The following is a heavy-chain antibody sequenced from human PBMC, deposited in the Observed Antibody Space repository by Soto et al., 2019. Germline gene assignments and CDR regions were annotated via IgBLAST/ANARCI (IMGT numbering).Heavy chain of an antibody. J-gene: IGHJ4*02. D-gene: IGHD3-10*01. CDR1: GDTFRFYT. V-gene: IGHV1-69*02. CDR3: ATNYGSGYRAFDY. CDR2: INPILSMS. Sequence: QVQLVQSGAEVKKPGSSVKVSCKASGDTFRFYTINWVRQAPGLGLEWMGRINPILSMSNYAQKFQGRVTITADKSTSTAYMELSSLRSDDTAMYYCATNYGSGYRAFDYWGQGALVTVSS.